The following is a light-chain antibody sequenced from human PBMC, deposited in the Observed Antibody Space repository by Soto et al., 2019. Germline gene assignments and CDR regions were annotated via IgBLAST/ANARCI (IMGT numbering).Light chain of an antibody. CDR3: MQALQIRT. V-gene: IGKV2-28*01. Sequence: DIVMTQSPLSLPVTPGEPASISCRSSQSLLYSNGYNYLDWYLQKPGQSPQLLIYLGSNRASGVPDRFSGSGSGTDFTLKISRVKAEDVGVYYCMQALQIRTFGQGTKVEIK. J-gene: IGKJ1*01. CDR1: QSLLYSNGYNY. CDR2: LGS.